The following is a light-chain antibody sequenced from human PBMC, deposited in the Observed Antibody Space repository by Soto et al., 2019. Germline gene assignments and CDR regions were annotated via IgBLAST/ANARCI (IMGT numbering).Light chain of an antibody. CDR3: SSYTSSSTYV. CDR2: EVS. J-gene: IGLJ1*01. V-gene: IGLV2-14*01. Sequence: QSVLTQPASVSGSPGQSITTSCTGTSSDVGGYNYVSWYQQHPGKAPKLMIYEVSNRPSGVSNRFSGSKSGNTASLTISGLLAEDEADYYCSSYTSSSTYVFGTGTKVTVL. CDR1: SSDVGGYNY.